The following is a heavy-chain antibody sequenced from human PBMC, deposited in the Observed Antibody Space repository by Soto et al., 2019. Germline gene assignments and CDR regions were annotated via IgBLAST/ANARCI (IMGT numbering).Heavy chain of an antibody. CDR2: INSNGGST. D-gene: IGHD5-12*01. CDR3: ARLRDGYNLDY. J-gene: IGHJ4*02. V-gene: IGHV3-64*01. Sequence: EVQLVESGGGLVQPGGSLRLSCAASGFTFSSYAMHWVRQAPGKGLEYVSAINSNGGSTYYANSVKGRFTISRDNSKNKLYLQMGSLRAEDMAVYYCARLRDGYNLDYWGQGTLVTVSS. CDR1: GFTFSSYA.